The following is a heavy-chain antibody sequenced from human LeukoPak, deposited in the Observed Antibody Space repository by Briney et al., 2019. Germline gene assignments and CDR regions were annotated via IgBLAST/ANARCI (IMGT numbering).Heavy chain of an antibody. CDR3: AKEGGSSFDY. V-gene: IGHV3-7*04. J-gene: IGHJ4*02. CDR2: IKQDGSQK. Sequence: PGGSLRLPCAASGFTFSWYWMSWVRQAPGKGLEWVANIKQDGSQKYYVDSVKGRFTISRDNAKNSLFLQMNSLRAEDTAVYYCAKEGGSSFDYWGQGTLVTVSS. CDR1: GFTFSWYW. D-gene: IGHD6-19*01.